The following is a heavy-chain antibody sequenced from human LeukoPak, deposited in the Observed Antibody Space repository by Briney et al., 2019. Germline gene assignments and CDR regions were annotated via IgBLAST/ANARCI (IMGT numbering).Heavy chain of an antibody. D-gene: IGHD3-9*01. CDR2: IKRKTAGGIT. CDR3: TTDPAGYDILTGFDY. J-gene: IGHJ4*02. CDR1: GFSFSMAW. V-gene: IGHV3-15*01. Sequence: GGSLRLSCAASGFSFSMAWMSWVRQAPGKGLEWVGRIKRKTAGGITDYSGPVKARLTISRDDPKNKMYLQMKSLKTEATAVYYCTTDPAGYDILTGFDYWGQGTLVTVSS.